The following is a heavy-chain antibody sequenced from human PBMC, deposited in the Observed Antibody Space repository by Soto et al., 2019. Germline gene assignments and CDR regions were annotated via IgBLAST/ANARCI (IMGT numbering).Heavy chain of an antibody. D-gene: IGHD3-22*01. CDR1: GGTFSSYA. CDR3: ARVGPYDSSGYYYY. Sequence: QVQLVQSGAEVKKPGSSVKVSCKASGGTFSSYAISWVRQAPGRGLEWMGGISPIFGTANYAQKFQGRVTITADESTSTAYMELSSLRSEDTAVYYCARVGPYDSSGYYYYWGQGTLVTVSS. J-gene: IGHJ4*02. CDR2: ISPIFGTA. V-gene: IGHV1-69*01.